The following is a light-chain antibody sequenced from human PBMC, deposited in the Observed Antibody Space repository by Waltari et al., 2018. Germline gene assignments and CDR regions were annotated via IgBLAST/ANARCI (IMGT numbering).Light chain of an antibody. Sequence: QSVLTQPPSVSATPGQRVTISCSGSISNIGSATVNWYQHLPGTAPRLVMFSDFQRPSGVPERLSGSNSGTSASLAIGGLQSDDEAVYFCSTWDHSLKGPVFGGGTKLTVL. CDR1: ISNIGSAT. CDR3: STWDHSLKGPV. CDR2: SDF. V-gene: IGLV1-44*01. J-gene: IGLJ2*01.